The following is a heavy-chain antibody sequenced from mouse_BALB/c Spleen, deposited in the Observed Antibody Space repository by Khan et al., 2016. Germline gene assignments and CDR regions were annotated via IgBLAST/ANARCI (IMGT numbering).Heavy chain of an antibody. J-gene: IGHJ2*01. CDR3: SSGSEVFGY. Sequence: QVQLQQPGAELVRPGASVKLSCKASGHPFTTDWRNWFKQRPEQGLEWIGRIDPYDSKTNYDPKFKEKAILTVDKSTSTAFMQLSSLTSEDSAVYYCSSGSEVFGYWGQGTALTVSS. V-gene: IGHV1-69*02. CDR2: IDPYDSKT. CDR1: GHPFTTDW.